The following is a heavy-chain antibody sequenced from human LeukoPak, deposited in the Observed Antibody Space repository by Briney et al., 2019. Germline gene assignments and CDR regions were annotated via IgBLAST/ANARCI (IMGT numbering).Heavy chain of an antibody. CDR2: VRYDGTNK. Sequence: GGSLRLSCAASGFAASGFTFSTFGMHWVRQAPGEGLEWVAFVRYDGTNKYYADSVKGRFTISRDDSKSTLYLQMNSLRAEDTAVYYCAKDMRWIQLWLFDYWGQGTLVTVSS. D-gene: IGHD5-18*01. CDR1: GFTFSTFG. V-gene: IGHV3-30*02. CDR3: AKDMRWIQLWLFDY. J-gene: IGHJ4*02.